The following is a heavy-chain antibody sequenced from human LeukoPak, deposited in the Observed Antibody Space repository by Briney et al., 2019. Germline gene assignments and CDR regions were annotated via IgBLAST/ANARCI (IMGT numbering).Heavy chain of an antibody. D-gene: IGHD2-2*02. Sequence: ASVKVSCKASGYTFTSYDINWVRQATGQGLEWMGWMNPNSGNTGYAQKFQGRVTMTRNTSISTAYMELSSLRSEDTAVYYCARGLYCSGSDCYMGGNWFDPWGQGTLVTVSS. J-gene: IGHJ5*02. V-gene: IGHV1-8*01. CDR2: MNPNSGNT. CDR3: ARGLYCSGSDCYMGGNWFDP. CDR1: GYTFTSYD.